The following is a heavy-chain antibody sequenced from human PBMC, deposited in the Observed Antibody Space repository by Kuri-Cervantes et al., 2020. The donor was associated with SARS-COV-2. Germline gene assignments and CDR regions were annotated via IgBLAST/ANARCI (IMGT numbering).Heavy chain of an antibody. D-gene: IGHD4-17*01. J-gene: IGHJ1*01. CDR2: MSPNSGKT. Sequence: ASVKVSCKASGYTFTSHDIKWVRQATGQGLEWMGWMSPNSGKTAYAQKFQGRVTMTEDTSTDTAYMELSSLRSEDTAVYYCASDYGDYAEYFQHWGQGTLVTVSS. CDR3: ASDYGDYAEYFQH. V-gene: IGHV1-8*02. CDR1: GYTFTSHD.